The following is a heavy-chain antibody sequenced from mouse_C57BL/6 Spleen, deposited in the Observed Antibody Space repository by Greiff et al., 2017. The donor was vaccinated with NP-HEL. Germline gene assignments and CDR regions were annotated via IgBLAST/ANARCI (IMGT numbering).Heavy chain of an antibody. V-gene: IGHV5-17*01. CDR3: ARKKNGNYYAMDY. Sequence: EVMLVESGGGLVKPGGSLKLSCAASGFTFSDYGMHWVRQAPEKGLEWVAYISSGSSTIYYADTVKGRFPISRDNAKNTLFLQMSSLRSEDTAMYYCARKKNGNYYAMDYWGQGTSVTVSS. CDR2: ISSGSSTI. D-gene: IGHD2-1*01. J-gene: IGHJ4*01. CDR1: GFTFSDYG.